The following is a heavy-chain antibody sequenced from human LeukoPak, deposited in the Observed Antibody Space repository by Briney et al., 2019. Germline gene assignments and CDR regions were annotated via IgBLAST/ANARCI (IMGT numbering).Heavy chain of an antibody. CDR3: AKAGNGWYSYFDY. Sequence: GGSLRLSCAASGFTFSSYAMSWVRQAPGKGLEWVSAISGSGGSTYYADSVKGRFTVSRDNSKNTLYLQMNSLRAEDTAVYYCAKAGNGWYSYFDYWGQGTLVTVSS. J-gene: IGHJ4*02. V-gene: IGHV3-23*01. D-gene: IGHD6-19*01. CDR2: ISGSGGST. CDR1: GFTFSSYA.